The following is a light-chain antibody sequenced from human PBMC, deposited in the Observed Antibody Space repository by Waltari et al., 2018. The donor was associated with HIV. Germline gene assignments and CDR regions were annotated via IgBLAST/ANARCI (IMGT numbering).Light chain of an antibody. J-gene: IGKJ4*01. V-gene: IGKV4-1*01. CDR1: QSILYSSDNRNY. CDR3: QQYFRIPPT. Sequence: DIVMTQSPDSLPVSLGERATINCTSSQSILYSSDNRNYLAWYQQKARQPPKLLISWASTRESGVPDRFSASGSGTDFTLTITRLQAEDVAIDHCQQYFRIPPTFGGGTKVEIK. CDR2: WAS.